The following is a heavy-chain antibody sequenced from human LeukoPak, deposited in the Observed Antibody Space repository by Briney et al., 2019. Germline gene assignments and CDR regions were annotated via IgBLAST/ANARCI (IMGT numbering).Heavy chain of an antibody. CDR3: ARVRRVLLWFGASKYNWFDP. J-gene: IGHJ5*02. D-gene: IGHD3-10*01. CDR2: IYHSGRT. V-gene: IGHV4-39*07. CDR1: GGSISSSSYY. Sequence: SETLSLTCTVSGGSISSSSYYWGWIRQPPGKGLEWIGSIYHSGRTFYNPSLKSRVTISVDTSKNQFSLKLSSVTAADTAVYYCARVRRVLLWFGASKYNWFDPWGQGTLVTVSS.